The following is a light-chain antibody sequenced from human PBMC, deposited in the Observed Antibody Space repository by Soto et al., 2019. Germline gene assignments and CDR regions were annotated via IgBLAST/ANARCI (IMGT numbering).Light chain of an antibody. Sequence: QSALTQPASVSGSPGQSIIISCTGTSSDVGSYNFVSWYQQHPGKAPKLMIYEVSKRPSGVSNRFSGSKSGNTASLTISGLQPDDEADYYCCSYAGNSGVFGGGTKGTVL. CDR2: EVS. CDR1: SSDVGSYNF. J-gene: IGLJ3*02. V-gene: IGLV2-23*02. CDR3: CSYAGNSGV.